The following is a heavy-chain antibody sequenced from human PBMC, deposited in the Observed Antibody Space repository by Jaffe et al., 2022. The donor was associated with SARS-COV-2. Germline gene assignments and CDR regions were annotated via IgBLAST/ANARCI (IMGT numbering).Heavy chain of an antibody. J-gene: IGHJ4*02. CDR1: GFSLSTSGVG. Sequence: QITLKESGPTLVKPTQTLTLTCTFSGFSLSTSGVGVGWIRQPPGKALEWLALIYWDDDKRYSPSLKSRLTITKDTSKNQVVLTMTNMDPVDTATYYCAHWYYYDSSGYYQFDYWGQGTLVTVSS. CDR3: AHWYYYDSSGYYQFDY. V-gene: IGHV2-5*02. CDR2: IYWDDDK. D-gene: IGHD3-22*01.